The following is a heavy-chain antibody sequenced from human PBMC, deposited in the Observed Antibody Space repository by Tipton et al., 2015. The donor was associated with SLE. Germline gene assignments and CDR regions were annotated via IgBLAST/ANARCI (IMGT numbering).Heavy chain of an antibody. V-gene: IGHV4-31*03. D-gene: IGHD4-17*01. CDR2: IYESGTT. Sequence: TLSLTCTVSGGSISGSNDYWSRIRQHPGKGLEWIGYIYESGTTYYNPSLKGRLSISVDTSKNQFSLQLRSVTAADTAVYYCARATYSVTVDAFDVWGQGTMVTVSS. CDR1: GGSISGSNDY. CDR3: ARATYSVTVDAFDV. J-gene: IGHJ3*01.